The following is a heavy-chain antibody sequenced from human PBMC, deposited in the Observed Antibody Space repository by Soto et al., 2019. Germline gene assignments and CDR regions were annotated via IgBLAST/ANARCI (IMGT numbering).Heavy chain of an antibody. CDR1: GFTFSSYS. CDR2: ISSSSSTI. J-gene: IGHJ6*02. Sequence: GGSLRLSCAASGFTFSSYSMNWVRQAPGKGLEWVSYISSSSSTIYYADSVKGRFTISRDNAKNSLYLQMNSLRDEDTAVYYCAKSGLTYYDFWSNYYYGMDVWGQGTTVTVSS. D-gene: IGHD3-3*01. V-gene: IGHV3-48*02. CDR3: AKSGLTYYDFWSNYYYGMDV.